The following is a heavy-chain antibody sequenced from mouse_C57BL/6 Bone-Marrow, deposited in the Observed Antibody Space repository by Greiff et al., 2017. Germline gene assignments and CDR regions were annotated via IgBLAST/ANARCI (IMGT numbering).Heavy chain of an antibody. CDR3: AKGETRKAWYFDV. CDR2: ISTYYGDA. Sequence: QVQLQQSGPELVRPGVSVKISCKGSGYTFTDYAMPWVKQSHAKSLEWIGVISTYYGDASYNQKFKDKATMAVDKSSSTAYMELARLTSEDSDVYYCAKGETRKAWYFDVWGTGTTVTVSS. J-gene: IGHJ1*03. V-gene: IGHV1-67*01. CDR1: GYTFTDYA. D-gene: IGHD2-13*01.